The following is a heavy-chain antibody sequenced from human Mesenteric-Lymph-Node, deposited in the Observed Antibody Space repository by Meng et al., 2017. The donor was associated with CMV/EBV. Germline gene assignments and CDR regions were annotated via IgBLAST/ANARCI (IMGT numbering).Heavy chain of an antibody. J-gene: IGHJ5*02. Sequence: ASVKVSCKASGDTFIDYYMHWVRQAPGQGLEWMGWLNPNSGGTDYAQKFRGRVTMTRDTSIATAYMELSSLRSDDTAVYYCARGVAAAESWGQGTLVTVSS. V-gene: IGHV1-2*02. CDR3: ARGVAAAES. CDR2: LNPNSGGT. CDR1: GDTFIDYY. D-gene: IGHD6-13*01.